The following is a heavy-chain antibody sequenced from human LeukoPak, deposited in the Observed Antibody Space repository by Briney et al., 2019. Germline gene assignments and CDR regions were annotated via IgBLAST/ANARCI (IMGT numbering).Heavy chain of an antibody. J-gene: IGHJ4*02. CDR1: GGSISSGGYY. CDR2: IYYSGST. CDR3: ARDQDGDYFDY. V-gene: IGHV4-31*03. D-gene: IGHD4-17*01. Sequence: SQTLSRTCTVSGGSISSGGYYWSWIRQRPGKGLEWIGYIYYSGSTYYNPSLKSRVTISVDTSKNQFSLKLSSVTAADTAVYYCARDQDGDYFDYWGQGTLVTVSS.